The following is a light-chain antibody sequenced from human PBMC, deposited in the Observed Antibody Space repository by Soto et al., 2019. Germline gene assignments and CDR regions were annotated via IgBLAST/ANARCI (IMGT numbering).Light chain of an antibody. CDR3: AAWDDSLNMV. Sequence: QSVLTQPPSASGTPGQRVTISCSGGSYNVGKNLVYWYQQRPGTAPKLIIYSTNQRPSGVPDRFSASKSGSSASLAISGLRSEDEADYYCAAWDDSLNMVFGGGTKLTVL. J-gene: IGLJ2*01. CDR1: SYNVGKNL. V-gene: IGLV1-47*02. CDR2: STN.